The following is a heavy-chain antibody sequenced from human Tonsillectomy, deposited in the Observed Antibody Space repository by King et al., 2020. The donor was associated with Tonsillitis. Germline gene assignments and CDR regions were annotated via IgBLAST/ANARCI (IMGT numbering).Heavy chain of an antibody. V-gene: IGHV3-23*04. CDR3: AKDPTYYKTTYYFDY. D-gene: IGHD3-10*01. Sequence: VQLVESGGGLVQPGGSLRVSCAASGFTFSSYAMSWVRQAPGKGLEWVSLISGGGGSTYYADSVKGRFTISRDNSKNKLYLQMNSLRVEDTAVYYCAKDPTYYKTTYYFDYWGQGTLVTVSS. J-gene: IGHJ4*02. CDR1: GFTFSSYA. CDR2: ISGGGGST.